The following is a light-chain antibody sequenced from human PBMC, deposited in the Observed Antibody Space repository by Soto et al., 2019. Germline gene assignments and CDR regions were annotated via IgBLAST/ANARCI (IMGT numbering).Light chain of an antibody. CDR3: QQYGRT. CDR1: QTVTSGY. V-gene: IGKV3-20*01. CDR2: AAS. Sequence: EIVLTQSPGTLSLSPGERATLSCRASQTVTSGYLAWYQQKPGQAPRLLIYAASSRATGIPDRFSGSGSRTDFTLTISRLEPEDFAVYYCQQYGRTFGQGTKVDIK. J-gene: IGKJ1*01.